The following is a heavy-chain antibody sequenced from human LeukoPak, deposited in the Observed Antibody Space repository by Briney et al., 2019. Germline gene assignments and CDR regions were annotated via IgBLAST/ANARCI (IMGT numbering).Heavy chain of an antibody. CDR1: GGTFSSYA. V-gene: IGHV1-69*01. J-gene: IGHJ4*02. D-gene: IGHD2-2*02. CDR2: IIPIFGTA. Sequence: SVKVSCKASGGTFSSYAISWLRQAPEQGLEWMGGIIPIFGTANYAQKFQGRVTITADESTSTAYMELSSLRSEDTAVYYCARDPGYCSSTSCFTGDFDYWGQGTLVTVSS. CDR3: ARDPGYCSSTSCFTGDFDY.